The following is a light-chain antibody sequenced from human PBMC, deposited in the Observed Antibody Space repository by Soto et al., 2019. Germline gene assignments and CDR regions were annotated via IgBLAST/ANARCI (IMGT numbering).Light chain of an antibody. Sequence: DIQMTQSPSSLSASVGDRVTMTCRASQSITTHVNWYQQKPGKAPKLLIYAASILQSGVPSRFSGSGSGTDFTLTISSLQPEDFATYFCQQSYSTPTPPTFGQGTELEIK. CDR2: AAS. J-gene: IGKJ2*01. V-gene: IGKV1-39*01. CDR1: QSITTH. CDR3: QQSYSTPTPPT.